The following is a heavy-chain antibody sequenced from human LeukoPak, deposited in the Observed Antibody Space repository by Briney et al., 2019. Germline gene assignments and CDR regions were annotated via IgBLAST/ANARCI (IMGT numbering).Heavy chain of an antibody. CDR3: AKSKDGYSYNDAFDI. D-gene: IGHD5-18*01. Sequence: GGSLRLSCAASGFTFSSYAMSWVRQAPGKGLEWVSAISGSGGSTYYADSVKGRFTISRDNPKNTLYLQMNSLRAEDTAVYYCAKSKDGYSYNDAFDIWGQGIMVTVSS. V-gene: IGHV3-23*01. CDR2: ISGSGGST. CDR1: GFTFSSYA. J-gene: IGHJ3*02.